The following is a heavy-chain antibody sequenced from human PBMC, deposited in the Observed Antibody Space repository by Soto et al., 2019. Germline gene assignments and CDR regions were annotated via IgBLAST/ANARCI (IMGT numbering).Heavy chain of an antibody. Sequence: SETLSLTCTASGGSISSSSYYWGWIRQPPGKGLEWIGSIYYSGSTYYNPSLKSRVTISVDTSKNQFSLKLSSVTAADTAVYYCARSIRYCTNGVCPVKYWGQGTLVTVSS. CDR3: ARSIRYCTNGVCPVKY. J-gene: IGHJ4*02. D-gene: IGHD2-8*01. V-gene: IGHV4-39*01. CDR2: IYYSGST. CDR1: GGSISSSSYY.